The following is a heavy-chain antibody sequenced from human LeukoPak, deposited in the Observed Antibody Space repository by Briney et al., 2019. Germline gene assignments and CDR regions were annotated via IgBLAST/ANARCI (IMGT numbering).Heavy chain of an antibody. CDR3: AIHNYYTGALDP. V-gene: IGHV5-51*01. Sequence: GESLKISCKASGFSFTFTKNWIGWVRQVPGKGLEWMGIIYPGDSDTIYSPSFQGQVTISADKSIDSAYLQWSSLKASDTAIYYCAIHNYYTGALDPWGQGTLVTVSS. CDR1: GFSFTFTKNW. J-gene: IGHJ5*02. CDR2: IYPGDSDT. D-gene: IGHD3-10*01.